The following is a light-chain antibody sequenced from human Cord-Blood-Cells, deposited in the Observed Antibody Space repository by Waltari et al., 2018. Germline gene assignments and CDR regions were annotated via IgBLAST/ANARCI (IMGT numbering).Light chain of an antibody. Sequence: SSELTQDPAVSVALGQTVRITCQGDSLRSYYASWYQQKPGQAPVLVIYGKNNRPSGIPDRFAGSSSGNTASVTITGAHAEDEADYYCNSRDSSGNHWVFGGGTKLTVL. CDR3: NSRDSSGNHWV. J-gene: IGLJ3*02. CDR2: GKN. CDR1: SLRSYY. V-gene: IGLV3-19*01.